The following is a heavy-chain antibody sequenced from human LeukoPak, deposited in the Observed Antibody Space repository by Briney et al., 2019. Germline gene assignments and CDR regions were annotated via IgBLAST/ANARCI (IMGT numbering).Heavy chain of an antibody. CDR2: ISYDGSNK. CDR3: ARVAMTKAFDY. CDR1: GFTFSSYA. V-gene: IGHV3-30*04. Sequence: GGSLRLSCAASGFTFSSYAMHWVRQAPGKGLEWVAVISYDGSNKYYADSVKGRFTISRDNSKNTLYLQMNSLRAEDTAVYYCARVAMTKAFDYWGQGTLVTVSS. D-gene: IGHD2-2*01. J-gene: IGHJ4*02.